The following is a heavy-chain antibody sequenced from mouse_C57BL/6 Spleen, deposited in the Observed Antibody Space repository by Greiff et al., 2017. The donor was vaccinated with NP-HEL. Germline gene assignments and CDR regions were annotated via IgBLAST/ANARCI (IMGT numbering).Heavy chain of an antibody. V-gene: IGHV5-6*01. J-gene: IGHJ1*03. CDR3: ARQLLGKDFDWYFDV. CDR1: GFTFSSYG. Sequence: EVHLVESGGDLVKPGGSLKLSCAASGFTFSSYGMSWVRQTPDKRLEWVATISSGGSYTYYPDSVKGRFTISRDNAKNTLYLQMSSLKSEDTAMYYCARQLLGKDFDWYFDVWGTGTTVTVSS. CDR2: ISSGGSYT. D-gene: IGHD4-1*01.